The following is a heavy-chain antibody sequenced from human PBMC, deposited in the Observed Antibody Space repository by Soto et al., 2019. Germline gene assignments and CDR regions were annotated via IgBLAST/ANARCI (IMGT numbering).Heavy chain of an antibody. CDR1: GCTFSSYA. Sequence: QVQLVQSVAEVMKPGSSVKVSCKASGCTFSSYAISWVRQAPGQGLEWMGGISPIFGTANYAQKFQGRVTMTADESTSTVYVELSSMRSEVTAVYYCAEYDTDGHCGYWVQGTVVTVST. J-gene: IGHJ4*02. D-gene: IGHD3-9*01. CDR3: AEYDTDGHCGY. CDR2: ISPIFGTA. V-gene: IGHV1-69*01.